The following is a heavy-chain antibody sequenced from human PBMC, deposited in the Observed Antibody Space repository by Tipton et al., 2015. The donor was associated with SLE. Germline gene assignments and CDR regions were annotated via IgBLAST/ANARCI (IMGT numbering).Heavy chain of an antibody. D-gene: IGHD2-15*01. V-gene: IGHV4-28*01. CDR2: FYYSGGT. J-gene: IGHJ4*02. Sequence: TLSLTCAVSGYSISSRNFWGWIRQPPGKGLEWIAYFYYSGGTHYNPSLKSRVTMSVDTSKNQFSLKLSSVTAVDTAVYYCARTLGVGYCSGGACFEPFDSWGQGTLVTVSS. CDR3: ARTLGVGYCSGGACFEPFDS. CDR1: GYSISSRNF.